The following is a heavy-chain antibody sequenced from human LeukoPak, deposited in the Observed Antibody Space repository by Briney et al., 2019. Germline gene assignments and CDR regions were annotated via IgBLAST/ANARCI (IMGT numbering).Heavy chain of an antibody. CDR1: GGSISSGTYY. V-gene: IGHV4-61*02. D-gene: IGHD5-18*01. CDR2: IYTSGST. J-gene: IGHJ4*02. CDR3: ARGLKRLYSYGPYYFDY. Sequence: PSETLSLTCTVSGGSISSGTYYWSWIRQPAGKGLEWIGRIYTSGSTNYNPSLKSRVTISVDTSKNQFSLKLSSVTAADTAVYYCARGLKRLYSYGPYYFDYWGQGTLVTVSS.